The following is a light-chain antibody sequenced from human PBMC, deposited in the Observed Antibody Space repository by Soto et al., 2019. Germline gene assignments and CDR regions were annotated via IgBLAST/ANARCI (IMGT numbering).Light chain of an antibody. CDR2: DAS. CDR3: QQRSNWIT. J-gene: IGKJ5*01. V-gene: IGKV3-11*01. Sequence: EIVMTQSPVTLSVSPGDRATLSCRASQSVSSYLAWYQQKPGQAPRLLIYDASNRATGIPARFSGSGSGTDFTRTISSLEPEDFAVYYCQQRSNWITFGQGTRLEIK. CDR1: QSVSSY.